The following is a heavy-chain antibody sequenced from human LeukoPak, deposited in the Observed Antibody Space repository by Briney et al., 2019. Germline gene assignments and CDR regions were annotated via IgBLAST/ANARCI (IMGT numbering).Heavy chain of an antibody. D-gene: IGHD2-2*01. J-gene: IGHJ6*04. Sequence: PGGSLRLSCAASGFTFSSYGMHWVRQAPGKGLEWVAVISYDGSNKYYADSVKGRFTISRDNSKNTLYLQMNSLRAEDTAVYYCAKDLDEVVPAAPTYYYYGIDVWGKGTTVTVSS. CDR1: GFTFSSYG. CDR3: AKDLDEVVPAAPTYYYYGIDV. V-gene: IGHV3-30*18. CDR2: ISYDGSNK.